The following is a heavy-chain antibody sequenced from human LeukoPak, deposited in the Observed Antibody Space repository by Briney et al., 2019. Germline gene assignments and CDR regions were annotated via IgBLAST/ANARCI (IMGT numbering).Heavy chain of an antibody. CDR1: GGSISSYY. CDR3: ARGASSGYYDSSGSGTLDP. V-gene: IGHV4-4*07. CDR2: IYTSGST. J-gene: IGHJ5*02. D-gene: IGHD3-22*01. Sequence: SETLSLTCTVSGGSISSYYWSWIRQPAGKGLEWIGRIYTSGSTNYNPSLKSRVTISVDTSKNQFSLKLSSVTAADTAVYYCARGASSGYYDSSGSGTLDPWGQGTLVTVSS.